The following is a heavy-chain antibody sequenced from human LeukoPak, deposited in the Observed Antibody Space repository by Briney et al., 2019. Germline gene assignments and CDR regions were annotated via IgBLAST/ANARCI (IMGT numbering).Heavy chain of an antibody. J-gene: IGHJ6*02. CDR2: INKDASSR. V-gene: IGHV3-74*01. CDR1: GFTLRSNW. D-gene: IGHD4-17*01. CDR3: GRDTVYAMDV. Sequence: GGSLRLSCIASGFTLRSNWMHWVRQAPGKGLVWVSHINKDASSRNYADSVKGRFTISRDNAKNTLYLQMNSLRVEDTAVYYRGRDTVYAMDVWGQGTTVTVSS.